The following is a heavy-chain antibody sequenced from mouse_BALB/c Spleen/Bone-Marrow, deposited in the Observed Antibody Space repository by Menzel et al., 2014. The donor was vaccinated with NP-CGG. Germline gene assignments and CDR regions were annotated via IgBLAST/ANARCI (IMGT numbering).Heavy chain of an antibody. D-gene: IGHD1-1*01. CDR1: GFNIKDTY. J-gene: IGHJ3*01. CDR2: IDPENGNT. CDR3: ASYYYGSSSFAY. Sequence: VQLQQSGAELVKPGASVKLSCTASGFNIKDTYMHRVKQRPEQGLEWIGRIDPENGNTKYDPKFQGKATITADTSSNTAYLQLSSLTSEDTAVYYCASYYYGSSSFAYWGQGTLVTVSA. V-gene: IGHV14-3*02.